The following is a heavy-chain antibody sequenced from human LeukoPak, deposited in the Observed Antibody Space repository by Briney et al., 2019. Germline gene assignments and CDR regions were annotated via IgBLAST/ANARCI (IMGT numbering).Heavy chain of an antibody. V-gene: IGHV3-23*01. CDR3: AKETLRWFGEGSYFDY. CDR2: VSGSGDSS. CDR1: GFTFNSYA. J-gene: IGHJ4*02. D-gene: IGHD3-10*01. Sequence: GGSLRLSCAASGFTFNSYAMSWVRQAPGKGLEWVSTVSGSGDSSYYAESVKGRFTISRDNSKNTMYPQMNSLRAEDTAVYYCAKETLRWFGEGSYFDYWGQGTLVTVSS.